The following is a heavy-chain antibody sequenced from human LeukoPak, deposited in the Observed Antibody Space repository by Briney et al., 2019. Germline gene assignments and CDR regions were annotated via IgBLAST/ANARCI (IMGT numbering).Heavy chain of an antibody. CDR1: GFTFSDYY. Sequence: PGGSLRLSCAASGFTFSDYYMSWIRQAPGKGLEWVSYISSSGSTIYYADFVKGRSTISRDNAKNSLHLQMNSLRVEDTAVYYCARVRSGYYHDAFDIWGQGTMVTVSS. CDR2: ISSSGSTI. CDR3: ARVRSGYYHDAFDI. V-gene: IGHV3-11*04. J-gene: IGHJ3*02. D-gene: IGHD3-22*01.